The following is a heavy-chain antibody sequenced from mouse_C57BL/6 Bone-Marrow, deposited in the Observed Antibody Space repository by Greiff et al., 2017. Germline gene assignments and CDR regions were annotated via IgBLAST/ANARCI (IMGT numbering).Heavy chain of an antibody. Sequence: VQPQQPGAELVRPGSSVKLSCKASGYTFTSYWMHWVKQRPIQGLEWIGNIDPSDSETHYNQKFKDKATLTVDKSSSTAYMQLSSLTSEDSAVYYCARKGYYYGSSYRGSYYAMDYWGQGTSVTVSS. CDR3: ARKGYYYGSSYRGSYYAMDY. CDR1: GYTFTSYW. J-gene: IGHJ4*01. CDR2: IDPSDSET. V-gene: IGHV1-52*01. D-gene: IGHD1-1*01.